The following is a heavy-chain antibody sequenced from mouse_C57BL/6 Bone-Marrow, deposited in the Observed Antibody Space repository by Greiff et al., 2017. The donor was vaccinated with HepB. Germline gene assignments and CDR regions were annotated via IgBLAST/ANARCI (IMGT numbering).Heavy chain of an antibody. CDR1: GFTFSDYG. D-gene: IGHD1-1*01. Sequence: EVHLVESGGGLVKPGGSLKLSCAASGFTFSDYGMHWVRQAPEKGLEWVAYISSGSSTIYYADTVKGRFTISRDNAKNTLFLQMTSLRSEDTATYYCARGSSYDWFAYWGQGTLVTVSA. CDR2: ISSGSSTI. V-gene: IGHV5-17*01. CDR3: ARGSSYDWFAY. J-gene: IGHJ3*01.